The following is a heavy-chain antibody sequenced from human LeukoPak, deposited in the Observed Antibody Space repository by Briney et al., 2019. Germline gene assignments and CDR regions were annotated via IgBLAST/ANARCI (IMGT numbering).Heavy chain of an antibody. J-gene: IGHJ3*02. CDR2: IYYSGST. CDR3: ARDLSIAAAADAFDI. Sequence: PSETLSLTCTVSGGSISSDYWSWIRQPPGKGLEWVGYIYYSGSTNYNPSLKSRVTISVDTSKKQFSLKLSSVTAADTAVYYCARDLSIAAAADAFDIWGQGTMVTVSS. V-gene: IGHV4-59*12. CDR1: GGSISSDY. D-gene: IGHD6-13*01.